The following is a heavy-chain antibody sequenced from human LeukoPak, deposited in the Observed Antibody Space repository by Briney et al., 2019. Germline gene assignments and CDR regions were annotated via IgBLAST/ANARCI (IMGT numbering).Heavy chain of an antibody. J-gene: IGHJ4*02. Sequence: SETLSLTCTVSGGSISIYYWSWIRQPAGKGLEWIGYMYQSGSTNYNPSLKSRVTISADTSKNQFSLRLTSVTAADTAVYYCARDRELGYWGQGALVTVSS. V-gene: IGHV4-59*01. CDR2: MYQSGST. CDR1: GGSISIYY. CDR3: ARDRELGY. D-gene: IGHD3-10*01.